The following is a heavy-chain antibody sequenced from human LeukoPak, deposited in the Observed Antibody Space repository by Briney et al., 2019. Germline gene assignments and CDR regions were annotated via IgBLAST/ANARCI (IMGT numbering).Heavy chain of an antibody. CDR2: IRQDGSVQ. V-gene: IGHV3-7*03. CDR3: AKRSGYTTGWFFDF. CDR1: GFTFSSYW. Sequence: GGSLRLSCAASGFTFSSYWMSWVRQAPGKGLEWVANIRQDGSVQNYVDSVKGRFTISRDNSKNTLFLQMNSLRAEDTAVFYCAKRSGYTTGWFFDFWGQGTLVTVSS. J-gene: IGHJ4*02. D-gene: IGHD6-19*01.